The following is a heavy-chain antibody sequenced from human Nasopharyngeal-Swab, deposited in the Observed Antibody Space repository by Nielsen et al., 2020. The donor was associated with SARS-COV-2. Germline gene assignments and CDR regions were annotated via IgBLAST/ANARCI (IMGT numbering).Heavy chain of an antibody. CDR3: ARGEGFWSGYLYYYYYYGMDV. V-gene: IGHV1-8*01. CDR2: MNPNSGNT. D-gene: IGHD3-3*01. CDR1: GYTFTSYD. J-gene: IGHJ6*02. Sequence: ASVKVSCKASGYTFTSYDINWVRQATGQGLVWMGWMNPNSGNTGYAQKFQGRVTMTRNTSISTAYMELSSLRSEDTAVYYCARGEGFWSGYLYYYYYYGMDVWGQGTTVTVSS.